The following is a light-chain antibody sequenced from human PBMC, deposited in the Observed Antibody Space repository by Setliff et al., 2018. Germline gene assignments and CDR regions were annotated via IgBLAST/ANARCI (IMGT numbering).Light chain of an antibody. V-gene: IGKV1-39*01. CDR3: QQSHTNPPWT. CDR2: AAS. J-gene: IGKJ1*01. CDR1: RNIDAY. Sequence: IQMTQSPSSLSAFVGDRVTITCRASRNIDAYLNWYQQRPGKAPKLLICAASSLQSGVPSRFTGSGSGTYFTLTITGLQPEDYATYYCQQSHTNPPWTFGQGTKVDIK.